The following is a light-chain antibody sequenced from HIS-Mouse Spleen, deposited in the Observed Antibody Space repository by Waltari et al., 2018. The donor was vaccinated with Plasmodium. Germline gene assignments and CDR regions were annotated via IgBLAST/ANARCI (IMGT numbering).Light chain of an antibody. CDR1: QGISIW. CDR2: AAS. J-gene: IGKJ2*01. V-gene: IGKV1-12*01. CDR3: QQANSFPYT. Sequence: DIQMTQSPYSVSASVGDRVTITCRASQGISIWLAWSKQKPGKALKLLIYAASSLQSGVPSRFSGSGSGTDFTLTISSLQPEDFATYYCQQANSFPYTFGQGTKLEIK.